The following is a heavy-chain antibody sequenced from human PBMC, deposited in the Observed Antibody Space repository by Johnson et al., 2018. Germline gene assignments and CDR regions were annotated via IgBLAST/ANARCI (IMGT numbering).Heavy chain of an antibody. CDR1: GYSFTSYW. CDR2: IYPGDSDT. J-gene: IGHJ3*02. V-gene: IGHV5-51*03. D-gene: IGHD2-15*01. CDR3: ARPGVVVAIGLHLFFVGAFGI. Sequence: VQLVESGAEVKKPGESLKISCKGSGYSFTSYWIGWVRQMPGKGLEWMGIIYPGDSDTRYSPSFQGQVTISADKSISTAYLQWSSLKASDTAMYYCARPGVVVAIGLHLFFVGAFGIWGQGTMVTVSS.